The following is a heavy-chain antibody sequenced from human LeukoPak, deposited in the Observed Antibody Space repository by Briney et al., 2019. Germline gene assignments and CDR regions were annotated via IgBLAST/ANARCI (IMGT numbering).Heavy chain of an antibody. CDR2: IKKDGSEK. V-gene: IGHV3-7*03. Sequence: GGSLRLSCTASGFIFSGSWMAWIRQAPGKGLEWVAIIKKDGSEKYYVDSMKGRFTISRDNAKNSLFLQMSSLRAEDTAIYYRTTDTWYSAGHWGQGTLVTVSS. CDR1: GFIFSGSW. J-gene: IGHJ4*02. CDR3: TTDTWYSAGH. D-gene: IGHD2-15*01.